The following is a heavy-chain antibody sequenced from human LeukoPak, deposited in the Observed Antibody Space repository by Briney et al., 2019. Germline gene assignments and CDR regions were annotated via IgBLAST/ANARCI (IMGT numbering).Heavy chain of an antibody. Sequence: PGGSLRLSCAASGFTFDDYAMHWVRHAPGKGLEWVSGISWNSGSIGYADSVEGRFTISRDNAKNSLYLQMNSLRAEDTALYYCAKEGIAAAGRLGRDYYFDYWGLGTLVTVSS. D-gene: IGHD6-13*01. J-gene: IGHJ4*02. CDR2: ISWNSGSI. CDR3: AKEGIAAAGRLGRDYYFDY. CDR1: GFTFDDYA. V-gene: IGHV3-9*01.